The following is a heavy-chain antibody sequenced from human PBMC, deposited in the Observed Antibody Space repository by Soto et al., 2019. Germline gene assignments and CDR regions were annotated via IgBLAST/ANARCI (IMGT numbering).Heavy chain of an antibody. CDR3: SDCRSSAFDS. J-gene: IGHJ4*02. V-gene: IGHV3-72*01. D-gene: IGHD2-15*01. CDR2: IKKKGDKYTT. Sequence: AGGPITLACAASGFSFSEHFMDWDRQAPGKGLEWVGLIKKKGDKYTTQYAASVRGRFTISRDDSENTLYLQMNTLKIEDTAVYYCSDCRSSAFDSWGQGTLVTVSS. CDR1: GFSFSEHF.